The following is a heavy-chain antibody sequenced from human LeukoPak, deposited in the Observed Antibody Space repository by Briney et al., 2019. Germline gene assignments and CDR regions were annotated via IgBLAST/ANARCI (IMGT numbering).Heavy chain of an antibody. Sequence: GGSLRLSCAASGFTFSNYWMHWVRQAPGKGLVWVSRVKSDGSITSYADFVEGRFTISRDNAKNILYLQMNSLRAEDTAVYYCARDQKTTYYYDSSGYYRHNWFDPWGQGTLVTVSS. D-gene: IGHD3-22*01. CDR2: VKSDGSIT. V-gene: IGHV3-74*01. CDR1: GFTFSNYW. CDR3: ARDQKTTYYYDSSGYYRHNWFDP. J-gene: IGHJ5*02.